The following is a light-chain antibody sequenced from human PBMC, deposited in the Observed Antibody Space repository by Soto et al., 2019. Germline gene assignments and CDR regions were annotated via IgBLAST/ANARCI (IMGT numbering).Light chain of an antibody. CDR3: QQYNNWPRT. V-gene: IGKV3-15*01. CDR1: QSVSSN. J-gene: IGKJ4*01. CDR2: GAS. Sequence: IVMTQSPATLSVSPGERATLSCRASQSVSSNLAWYQQKPGQAPRLLIYGASTRATGIPARFSGSGSGTEFTLTISSLQYEDFAVYYCQQYNNWPRTFGGGTKVDIK.